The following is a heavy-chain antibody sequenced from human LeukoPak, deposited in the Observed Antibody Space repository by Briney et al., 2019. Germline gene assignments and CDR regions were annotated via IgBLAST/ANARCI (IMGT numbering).Heavy chain of an antibody. CDR3: AKERYYDILTGYYVAGMDV. CDR1: GFTFSSYG. D-gene: IGHD3-9*01. Sequence: GGSLRLSCAASGFTFSSYGMHWVRQAPGKGLEGVAVISYDGSNKYYADSVKGRFTISRDNSKNTLYLQMNSLRAEDTAVYYCAKERYYDILTGYYVAGMDVWGQGTTVTVSS. J-gene: IGHJ6*02. CDR2: ISYDGSNK. V-gene: IGHV3-30*18.